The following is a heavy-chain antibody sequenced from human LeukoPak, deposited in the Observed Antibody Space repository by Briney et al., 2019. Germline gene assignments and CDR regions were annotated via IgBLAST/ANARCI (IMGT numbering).Heavy chain of an antibody. J-gene: IGHJ4*02. D-gene: IGHD2-2*01. CDR1: GGSISSYY. CDR2: IYYSGST. CDR3: ARWNQLPQLYFDH. Sequence: SETLSLTCTVSGGSISSYYWSWIRQPPGKGLEWIGYIYYSGSTNYNPSLKSRVTISVDTSKNQFSLKLSSVTAADTAVYYCARWNQLPQLYFDHWGQGTLVTVSS. V-gene: IGHV4-59*08.